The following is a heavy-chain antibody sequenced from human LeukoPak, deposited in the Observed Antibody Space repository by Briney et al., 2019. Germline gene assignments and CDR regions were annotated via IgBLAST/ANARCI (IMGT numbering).Heavy chain of an antibody. J-gene: IGHJ3*02. CDR3: ATGSYYGAFDI. CDR2: ISAGSSYI. Sequence: GGSLRLSCAASGFTFSSYSMNWVRQAPGKGLEWVSSISAGSSYIYYADSVKGRFTISRDNAKNSLYLQMNSLRAEDTAVYYCATGSYYGAFDIWGQGTMVTVSS. V-gene: IGHV3-21*01. D-gene: IGHD1-26*01. CDR1: GFTFSSYS.